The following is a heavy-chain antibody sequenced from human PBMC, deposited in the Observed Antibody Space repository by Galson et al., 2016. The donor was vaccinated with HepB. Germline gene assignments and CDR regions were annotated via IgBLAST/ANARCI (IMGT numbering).Heavy chain of an antibody. D-gene: IGHD1-26*01. J-gene: IGHJ1*01. CDR1: EDSFTNYW. Sequence: QSGAEVKKPGESLEISCKGSEDSFTNYWIGWVRQTPGKGLEWMGIIYPGDSDTRYSPPFQGQVTMSADKSSTTAYLQWRSLKASDTGIYYCARLGRTEGYFQHWGQGTLVTVSS. CDR3: ARLGRTEGYFQH. V-gene: IGHV5-51*01. CDR2: IYPGDSDT.